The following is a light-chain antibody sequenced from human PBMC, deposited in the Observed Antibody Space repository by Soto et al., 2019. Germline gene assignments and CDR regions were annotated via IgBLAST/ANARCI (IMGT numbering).Light chain of an antibody. Sequence: IVLTQSPATLSLSPGKRATLSCRASQNISSYLIWYQQKPGQAPRLLIYGGYSRATGIPDRFSGSGSGTDFTLTIRRLEPEDFAVYYCQQYGSSLRTFGQGTKVDIK. V-gene: IGKV3-20*01. CDR3: QQYGSSLRT. J-gene: IGKJ1*01. CDR1: QNISSY. CDR2: GGY.